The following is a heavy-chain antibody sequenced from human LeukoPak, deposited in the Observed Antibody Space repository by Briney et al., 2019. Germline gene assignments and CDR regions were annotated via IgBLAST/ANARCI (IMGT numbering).Heavy chain of an antibody. CDR3: ARQSYYDILTGYYPTAGWFDP. Sequence: SETLSLTCTVSGYSISSGYYWGWIRQPPGKGLEWIGSIYHSGSTYYNPSLKSRVTISVDTSKNQFSLKLSSVTAADTAVYYCARQSYYDILTGYYPTAGWFDPWGQGTLVIVSS. D-gene: IGHD3-9*01. CDR2: IYHSGST. CDR1: GYSISSGYY. V-gene: IGHV4-38-2*02. J-gene: IGHJ5*02.